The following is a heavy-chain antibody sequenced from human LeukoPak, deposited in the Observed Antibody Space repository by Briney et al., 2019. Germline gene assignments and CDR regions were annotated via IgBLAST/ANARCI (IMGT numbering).Heavy chain of an antibody. D-gene: IGHD3-22*01. Sequence: SGKVSCKASGYTFTGYYMHWVRQAPGQALERMGGIIPIFGTANYAQKFQGRVTITADESTSTAYMELSSLRSEDTAVYYCAPGAYYDSSGYLPPHYWGQGTLVTVSS. CDR2: IIPIFGTA. CDR3: APGAYYDSSGYLPPHY. J-gene: IGHJ4*02. CDR1: GYTFTGYY. V-gene: IGHV1-69*13.